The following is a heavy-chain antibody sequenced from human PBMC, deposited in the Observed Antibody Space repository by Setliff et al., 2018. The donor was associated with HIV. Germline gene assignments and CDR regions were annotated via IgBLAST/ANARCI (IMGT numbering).Heavy chain of an antibody. CDR3: ARHDPPTGWQLRGFDP. V-gene: IGHV4-38-2*01. D-gene: IGHD3-10*01. Sequence: TLSLTCAVSGYSISSGHYWGWIRQPPGKGLEWIGSIYYSGSTYYDPSLKSRVTISVDTSKNQFSLKLSSVTAADTAVYYCARHDPPTGWQLRGFDPWGQGTLVTVSS. J-gene: IGHJ5*02. CDR1: GYSISSGHY. CDR2: IYYSGST.